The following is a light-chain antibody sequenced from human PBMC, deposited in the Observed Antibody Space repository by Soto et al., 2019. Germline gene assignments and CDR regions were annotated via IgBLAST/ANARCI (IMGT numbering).Light chain of an antibody. J-gene: IGKJ2*01. CDR3: LQHSIYPYT. V-gene: IGKV3-11*01. CDR2: DAS. Sequence: EIVLTQSPATLSLSPGERATLSCRASQRITTYLAWYQQKPGQAPRLLIYDASNRATGIPARFSGSGSGTDFTLTISSLEPEDFATFYCLQHSIYPYTFGQGTKVEIK. CDR1: QRITTY.